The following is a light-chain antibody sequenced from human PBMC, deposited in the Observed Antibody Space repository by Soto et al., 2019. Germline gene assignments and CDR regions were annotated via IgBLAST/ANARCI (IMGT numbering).Light chain of an antibody. CDR3: VLYMGGGTYV. V-gene: IGLV8-61*01. CDR1: SGSVSTGHF. Sequence: QAVVTQEPSFSVSPGGTVTLTCGLSSGSVSTGHFPSWYHQTPGQAPRTLIYGTNSRSSGVPDRCSGSILGTKADLTITGAQADDESDYYCVLYMGGGTYVFGAGTKLTV. J-gene: IGLJ1*01. CDR2: GTN.